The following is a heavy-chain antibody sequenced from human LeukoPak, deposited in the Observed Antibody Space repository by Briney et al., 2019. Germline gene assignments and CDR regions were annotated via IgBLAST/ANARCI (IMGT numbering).Heavy chain of an antibody. D-gene: IGHD2-21*01. Sequence: HTGGSLRLSCAASGFTFSSSRMNWVRQAPEKGLEWVSYISTSGGTIYYADSVKGRFTISRDNAKNSLYLQMDSLRAEDTAVYYCARHIPFDCWGQGTLVTVSS. J-gene: IGHJ4*02. V-gene: IGHV3-48*01. CDR2: ISTSGGTI. CDR1: GFTFSSSR. CDR3: ARHIPFDC.